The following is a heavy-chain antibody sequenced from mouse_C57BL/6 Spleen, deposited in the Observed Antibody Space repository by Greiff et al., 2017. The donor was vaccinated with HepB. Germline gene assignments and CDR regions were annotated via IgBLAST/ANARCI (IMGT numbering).Heavy chain of an antibody. CDR2: ISTYYGDA. V-gene: IGHV1-67*01. Sequence: VKLMESGPELVRPGVSVKISCKGSGYTFTDYAMHWVKQSHAKSLEWIGVISTYYGDASYNQKFKDKATMTVDKSSSTAYMELARLTSEDSAVYYCARGVTTVQLRAYWGQGTLVTVSA. CDR1: GYTFTDYA. D-gene: IGHD1-1*01. CDR3: ARGVTTVQLRAY. J-gene: IGHJ3*01.